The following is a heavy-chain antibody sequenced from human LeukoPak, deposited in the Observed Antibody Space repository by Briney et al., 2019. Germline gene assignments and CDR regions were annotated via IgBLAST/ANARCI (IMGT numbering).Heavy chain of an antibody. V-gene: IGHV4-4*07. Sequence: PSETLSLTCTVSGGSISSYYWSWIRQPAGKGLEWIGRISSSGSTNYNPSLKSRVTISVDTSKNQFSLKLSSVTAADTAVYYCARVGARGAFDIWGQGTMVTVSS. CDR3: ARVGARGAFDI. CDR1: GGSISSYY. CDR2: ISSSGST. D-gene: IGHD3-16*01. J-gene: IGHJ3*02.